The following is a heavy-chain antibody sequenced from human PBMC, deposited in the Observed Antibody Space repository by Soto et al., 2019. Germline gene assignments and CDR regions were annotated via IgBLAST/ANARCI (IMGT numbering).Heavy chain of an antibody. J-gene: IGHJ4*02. CDR1: GGSISSGGYY. CDR3: ARGWDPYDFWSGYALDY. V-gene: IGHV4-31*03. D-gene: IGHD3-3*01. Sequence: PSETLSLTCTVSGGSISSGGYYWSWIRQHPGKGLEWIGYIYYSGSTYYNPSLKSRVTISVDTSKNQFSLKLSSVTAADTAVYYCARGWDPYDFWSGYALDYWGQGTLVTVSS. CDR2: IYYSGST.